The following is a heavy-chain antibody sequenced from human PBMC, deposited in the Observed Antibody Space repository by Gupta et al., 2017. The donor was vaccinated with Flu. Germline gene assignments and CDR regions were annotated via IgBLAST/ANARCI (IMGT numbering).Heavy chain of an antibody. CDR3: ARGYCSSTSCYPYYFDY. CDR2: ISGSGGST. J-gene: IGHJ4*02. Sequence: MSWVRQAPGKGLEWVSAISGSGGSTYYADSVKGRFTISRDNSKNTLYLQMNSLRAEDTAVYYWARGYCSSTSCYPYYFDYWGQGTLVTVSS. V-gene: IGHV3-23*01. D-gene: IGHD2-2*01.